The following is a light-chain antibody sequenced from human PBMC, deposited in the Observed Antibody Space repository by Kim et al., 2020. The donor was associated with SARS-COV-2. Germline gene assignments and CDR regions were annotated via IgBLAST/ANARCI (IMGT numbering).Light chain of an antibody. J-gene: IGLJ2*01. CDR1: SSIIGAGYD. CDR3: QSYDSSLSGSVV. CDR2: GNS. V-gene: IGLV1-40*01. Sequence: VTNSSRGSSSIIGAGYDVHWYQQLPGTAPKLLIYGNSNRPSGVPDRFSGSKSGTSASLAITGLQAEDEADYYCQSYDSSLSGSVVFGGGTQLTVL.